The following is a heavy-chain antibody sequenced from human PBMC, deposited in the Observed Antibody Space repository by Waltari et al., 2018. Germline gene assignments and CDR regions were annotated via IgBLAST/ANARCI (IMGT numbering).Heavy chain of an antibody. V-gene: IGHV1-18*04. J-gene: IGHJ4*02. CDR1: GYTFTSYG. CDR3: ARGKDYFDY. Sequence: QVQVVQSGAEVKKPGASVKVSCKASGYTFTSYGISWVRQAPGQGLEWVGWVSPYNGNPNNAQKFQGRGTMTTDTSTSTAYMGLRSLRSDDTAVYYCARGKDYFDYWGQGTLVTVSS. CDR2: VSPYNGNP.